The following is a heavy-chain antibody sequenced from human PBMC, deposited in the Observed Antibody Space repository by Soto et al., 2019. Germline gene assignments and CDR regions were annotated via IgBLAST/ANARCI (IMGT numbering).Heavy chain of an antibody. J-gene: IGHJ5*02. CDR1: GFSLRTSGVG. CDR3: AKSGSSGWYGWFDP. CDR2: IYWNDDK. V-gene: IGHV2-5*01. D-gene: IGHD6-19*01. Sequence: SGPTLVNPTQALTLTCIFSGFSLRTSGVGVGWIRQPPGKALEWLGFIYWNDDKRYSPSLKSRLTITKDTSKNQVVLTMTNMDPVDTATYYCAKSGSSGWYGWFDPWGQGTLVTVSS.